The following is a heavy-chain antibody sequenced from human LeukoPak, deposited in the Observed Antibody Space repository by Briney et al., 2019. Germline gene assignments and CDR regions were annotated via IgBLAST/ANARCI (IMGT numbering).Heavy chain of an antibody. CDR2: TSAYNGNT. CDR3: ARENSSSWLREFDN. D-gene: IGHD6-13*01. V-gene: IGHV1-18*01. J-gene: IGHJ4*02. Sequence: GTSVKVSCKASVYTFTRYGIGWVRQAPGQGLEWMGWTSAYNGNTNHAQTLQARVTMTTDTSTSTAYMGLSSLRSDETAVYYCARENSSSWLREFDNWGQGTLVTVSS. CDR1: VYTFTRYG.